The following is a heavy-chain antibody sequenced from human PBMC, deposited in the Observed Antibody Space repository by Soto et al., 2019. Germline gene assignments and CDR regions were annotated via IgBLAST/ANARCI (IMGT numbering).Heavy chain of an antibody. CDR3: ARDGTRTLSLGGSINTKKTWFDP. CDR2: INPNSVAT. D-gene: IGHD2-2*01. V-gene: IGHV1-2*02. Sequence: ASVKVSCKSSGYSFTAYYMHWVRQAPGQGLEGMGWINPNSVATNYAKKYQGRVTMTRDTSISTAYMEMSRLRSDDTAVYYCARDGTRTLSLGGSINTKKTWFDPWGQGTLVTVSS. J-gene: IGHJ5*02. CDR1: GYSFTAYY.